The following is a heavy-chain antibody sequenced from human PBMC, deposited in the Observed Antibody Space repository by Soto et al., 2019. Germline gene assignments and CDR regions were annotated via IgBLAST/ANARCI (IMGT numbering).Heavy chain of an antibody. D-gene: IGHD2-2*01. J-gene: IGHJ6*02. V-gene: IGHV3-30*18. CDR3: AKDRATVSTDYYYAARAV. Sequence: QVQLVESGGGVVQPGRSLRLSCETSGFTFSHYGRHWVRQAPGKGLEWVALIAYDGINDYYADSVKGRFAISRDNSKNKLYLQRHRLRAEDTAVYYCAKDRATVSTDYYYAARAVWGLAKGVTASS. CDR1: GFTFSHYG. CDR2: IAYDGIND.